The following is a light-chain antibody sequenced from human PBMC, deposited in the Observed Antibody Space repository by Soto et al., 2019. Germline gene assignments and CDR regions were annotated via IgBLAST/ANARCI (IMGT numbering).Light chain of an antibody. CDR1: HGISSY. J-gene: IGKJ5*01. Sequence: IQLTQSPSSLSASVGDRVTITCRASHGISSYLAWYQQKPGKALKLLIYAASTLQSGVPSRFSGSGSGTDFTLTISSLQPEDFATYYCQQLNTSPITFGQGTR. CDR3: QQLNTSPIT. CDR2: AAS. V-gene: IGKV1-9*01.